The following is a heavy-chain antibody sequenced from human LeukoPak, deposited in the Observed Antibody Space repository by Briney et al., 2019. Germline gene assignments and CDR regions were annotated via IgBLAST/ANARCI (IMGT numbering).Heavy chain of an antibody. V-gene: IGHV3-21*01. CDR3: AREIAPGLHQYYYYGMDV. J-gene: IGHJ6*02. CDR2: ISSSSSYI. D-gene: IGHD2-15*01. CDR1: GFTFSNYA. Sequence: GGSLRLSCAASGFTFSNYAMSWVRQAPGKGLEWVSSISSSSSYIYYADSVKGRFTISRDNAKNSLYLQMNSLRAEDTAVYYCAREIAPGLHQYYYYGMDVWGQGTTVTVSS.